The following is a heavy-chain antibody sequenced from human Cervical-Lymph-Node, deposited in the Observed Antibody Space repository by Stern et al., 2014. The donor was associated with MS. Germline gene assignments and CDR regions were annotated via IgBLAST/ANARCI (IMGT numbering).Heavy chain of an antibody. Sequence: EVQLVESGAVVRKPGDSLRISCTGSGYGFSDYWIGWVRQMPGKGLEWIGVIYPGDSDTTYTPSFDGQATMSADKSVAPAYLQWSSLKASDTAIYFCARQIEGIPGLWGQGTLVTVSS. CDR2: IYPGDSDT. D-gene: IGHD6-13*01. CDR1: GYGFSDYW. J-gene: IGHJ4*02. CDR3: ARQIEGIPGL. V-gene: IGHV5-51*01.